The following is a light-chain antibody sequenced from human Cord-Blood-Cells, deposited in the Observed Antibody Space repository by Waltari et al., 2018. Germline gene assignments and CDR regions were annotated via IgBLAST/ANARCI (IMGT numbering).Light chain of an antibody. CDR2: EGS. Sequence: QSALTQPASVSGSPGQSITISCTGTSSDVGSYNLVSWYQQHPGQAPELMIYEGSKRPSGVSNRFSGSKSGNTASLTISGLQAEDEADYYCCSYAGSSTLVFGGGTKLTVL. J-gene: IGLJ3*02. CDR3: CSYAGSSTLV. V-gene: IGLV2-23*01. CDR1: SSDVGSYNL.